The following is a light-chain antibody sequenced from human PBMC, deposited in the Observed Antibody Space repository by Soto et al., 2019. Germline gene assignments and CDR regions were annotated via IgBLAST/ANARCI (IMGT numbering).Light chain of an antibody. CDR3: LQHSSYPWT. J-gene: IGKJ1*01. V-gene: IGKV1-17*01. CDR1: QGIGDD. CDR2: GVF. Sequence: DIQMTQSPSSLSASVGDRVTLTCRASQGIGDDLGWYQQQPGRAPKRLIHGVFNLQSGVPSRFSGSGSGTEFTLTISSLQPEDFATYYCLQHSSYPWTFGQGTKVEIK.